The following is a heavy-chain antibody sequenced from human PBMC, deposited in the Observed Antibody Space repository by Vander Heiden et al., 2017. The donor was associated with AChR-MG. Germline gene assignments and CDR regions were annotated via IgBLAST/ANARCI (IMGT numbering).Heavy chain of an antibody. V-gene: IGHV2-5*02. CDR1: GFSLSTSGVG. J-gene: IGHJ4*02. CDR3: AHPLRSSSADYYYFDY. CDR2: IYWDDDK. D-gene: IGHD6-6*01. Sequence: QITLKESGPTLVKPTQTLTLTCTFSGFSLSTSGVGVGWIRQPPEKALEWLALIYWDDDKRYSPSLKSRLTITKDTSKNQVVLTMTNMDPVDTATYYCAHPLRSSSADYYYFDYWGQGTLVTVSS.